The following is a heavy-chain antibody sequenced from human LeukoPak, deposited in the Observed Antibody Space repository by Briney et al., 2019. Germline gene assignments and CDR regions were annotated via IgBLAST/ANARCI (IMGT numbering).Heavy chain of an antibody. V-gene: IGHV1-8*01. CDR3: AREVGGYSYGTRTPFDY. CDR2: MNPNSGNT. Sequence: GASVKVSCKASGYTFTSYDINWVRQATGQGLEWMGWMNPNSGNTGYAQKFQGRVTMTKNTSISTAYMELSSLRSEDTAVCYCAREVGGYSYGTRTPFDYWGQGTLVTVSS. D-gene: IGHD5-18*01. J-gene: IGHJ4*02. CDR1: GYTFTSYD.